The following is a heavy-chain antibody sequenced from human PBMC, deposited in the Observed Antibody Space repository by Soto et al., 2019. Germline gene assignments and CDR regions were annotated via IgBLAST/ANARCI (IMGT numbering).Heavy chain of an antibody. J-gene: IGHJ4*02. CDR3: AKNSFYYYDSTGYKFYF. CDR2: ISYGGGTT. D-gene: IGHD3-22*01. CDR1: EFTFSNYA. Sequence: GGSLRLSCAASEFTFSNYAMSWVRQAPGKGLEWVSAISYGGGTTYYADSVKGRFTISRDNSKNTLYLQMNSLRAEDTAVYYCAKNSFYYYDSTGYKFYFWGQGSLVPVYS. V-gene: IGHV3-23*01.